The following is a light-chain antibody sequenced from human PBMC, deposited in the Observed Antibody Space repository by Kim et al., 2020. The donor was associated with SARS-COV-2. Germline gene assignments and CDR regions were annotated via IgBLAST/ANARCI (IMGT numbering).Light chain of an antibody. J-gene: IGKJ5*01. CDR1: QDIGNW. CDR2: AAS. V-gene: IGKV1-12*01. CDR3: QQADSFPIT. Sequence: DIQMTQSPSSVSASVGDRVTITCRASQDIGNWLAWYQQKPGKAPKLLIYAASSLQSGAPSKFSGRGSGTDFTLTISSLQPEDVATYYCQQADSFPITLGQGTRLEIK.